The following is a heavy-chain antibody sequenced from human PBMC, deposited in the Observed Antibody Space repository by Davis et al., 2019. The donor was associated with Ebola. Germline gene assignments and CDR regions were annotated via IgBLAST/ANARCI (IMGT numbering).Heavy chain of an antibody. D-gene: IGHD5-24*01. CDR1: GFTFNNYG. Sequence: GESLKISCAASGFTFNNYGMHWVRQGPGKGLEWVTAIPYDGNNKYYGDSVKGRFTISRDNSKNTLYLQMNSLRPEDTAVYYCAKVPRDGSVDLYYYGMDVWGKGTTVTVSS. J-gene: IGHJ6*04. V-gene: IGHV3-30*18. CDR2: IPYDGNNK. CDR3: AKVPRDGSVDLYYYGMDV.